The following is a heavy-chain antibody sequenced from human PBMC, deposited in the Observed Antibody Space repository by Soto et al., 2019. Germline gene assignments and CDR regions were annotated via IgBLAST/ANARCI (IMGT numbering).Heavy chain of an antibody. CDR2: ISGYNGDT. CDR3: AREVRVDCSTSDCYNYYGMDV. D-gene: IGHD2-2*01. V-gene: IGHV1-18*01. Sequence: QVQLVQSGAEVKKPGASVKVSCKTSGYSLTSYGISWVRQAPGQGLEWMGWISGYNGDTKYAQKVHDRVTLTTETSTTTAHMELRSLRSDDTAVYYCAREVRVDCSTSDCYNYYGMDVWGQGTTVIVSS. CDR1: GYSLTSYG. J-gene: IGHJ6*02.